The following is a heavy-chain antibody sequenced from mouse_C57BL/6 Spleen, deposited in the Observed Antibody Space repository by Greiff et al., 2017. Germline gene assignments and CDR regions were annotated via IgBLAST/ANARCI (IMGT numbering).Heavy chain of an antibody. CDR1: GFTFSDYY. CDR3: ARRHYYGSSPSYAMDY. D-gene: IGHD1-1*01. CDR2: ISNGGGST. V-gene: IGHV5-12*01. Sequence: EVMLVESGGGLVQPGGSLKLSCAASGFTFSDYYMYWVRQTPEKRLEWVAYISNGGGSTYYPDTVKGRFTISRDNAKNTLYLQMSRLKSEDTAMYYCARRHYYGSSPSYAMDYWGQGTSVTVSS. J-gene: IGHJ4*01.